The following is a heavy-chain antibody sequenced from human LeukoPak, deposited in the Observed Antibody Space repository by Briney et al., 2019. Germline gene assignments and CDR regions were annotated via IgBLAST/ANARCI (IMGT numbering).Heavy chain of an antibody. CDR1: GYTFTSYG. V-gene: IGHV1-18*01. Sequence: ASVKVSCKASGYTFTSYGISWVRQAPGQGLEWMGWISAYNGNTNYAQKLQGRVTMTTDTSTSTAYMELRSLRSDDTAVYYRARVLVDTAMLTMIQYYFDYWGQGTLVTVSS. CDR2: ISAYNGNT. J-gene: IGHJ4*02. D-gene: IGHD5-18*01. CDR3: ARVLVDTAMLTMIQYYFDY.